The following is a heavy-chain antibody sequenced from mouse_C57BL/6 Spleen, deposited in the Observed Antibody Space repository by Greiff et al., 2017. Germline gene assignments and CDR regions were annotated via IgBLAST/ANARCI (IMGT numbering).Heavy chain of an antibody. D-gene: IGHD1-1*01. CDR2: IHPSGSDT. CDR1: GYTFTSYW. V-gene: IGHV1-74*01. Sequence: QVQLQQPGAELVKPGASVKVSCKASGYTFTSYWMHWVKQRPGQGLEWIGRIHPSGSDTNYNQKFKGKATLTVDKSSSTAYMQLSSLTSEDSAVYYCARPITTVVARAMDYWGQGTSVTVSS. CDR3: ARPITTVVARAMDY. J-gene: IGHJ4*01.